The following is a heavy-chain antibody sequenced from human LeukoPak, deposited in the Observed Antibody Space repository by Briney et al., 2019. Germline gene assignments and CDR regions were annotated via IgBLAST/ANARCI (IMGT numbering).Heavy chain of an antibody. D-gene: IGHD3-10*01. CDR1: GFTFSSYA. V-gene: IGHV3-23*01. J-gene: IGHJ3*02. CDR3: AQHYSGSGTYYTALDI. CDR2: ISGSGGTT. Sequence: SGRSLRLSCAASGFTFSSYAMSWVRQAPGKGLEWVSDISGSGGTTHYADSVKGRFTISRDNSKNTLYLQLNRLRVEDTAVYYCAQHYSGSGTYYTALDIWGQGTMVIVSS.